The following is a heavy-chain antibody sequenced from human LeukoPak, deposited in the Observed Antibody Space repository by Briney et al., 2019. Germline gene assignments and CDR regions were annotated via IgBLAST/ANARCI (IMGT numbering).Heavy chain of an antibody. CDR1: GYTFTSYG. CDR2: ISAYNGNT. Sequence: ASVKVSCKASGYTFTSYGISWVRQAPGQGLEWMGWISAYNGNTNDAQKLQGRVTMTTDTSTSTAYMELRSLRSDDTAVYYCASLGMVTTGYYYYMDVWGKGTTVTVSS. J-gene: IGHJ6*03. CDR3: ASLGMVTTGYYYYMDV. D-gene: IGHD2-21*02. V-gene: IGHV1-18*01.